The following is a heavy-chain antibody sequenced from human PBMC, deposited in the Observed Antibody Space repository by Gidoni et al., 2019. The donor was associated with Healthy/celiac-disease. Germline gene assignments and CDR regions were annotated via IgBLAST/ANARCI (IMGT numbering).Heavy chain of an antibody. J-gene: IGHJ4*02. Sequence: QVQLVESGGGVVQPGRSLRLSCVASGFPFSSYAMHWVRQEPGKGLEWVAVISYDGSNKYYADSVKGRFTISRDNSKNTLYLQMNSLRAEDTAVYYCARHLIDYYDSSGGGYWGQGTLVTVSS. CDR1: GFPFSSYA. CDR2: ISYDGSNK. CDR3: ARHLIDYYDSSGGGY. V-gene: IGHV3-30-3*01. D-gene: IGHD3-22*01.